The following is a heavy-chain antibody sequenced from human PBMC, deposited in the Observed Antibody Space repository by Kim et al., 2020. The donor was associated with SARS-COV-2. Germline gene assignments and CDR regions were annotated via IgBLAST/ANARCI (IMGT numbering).Heavy chain of an antibody. CDR3: ARDRCTNGVCYSPDY. J-gene: IGHJ4*02. V-gene: IGHV4-59*01. D-gene: IGHD2-8*01. Sequence: PSLKSRFPISVDTSKNQFSLKLSSVTAADTAVYYCARDRCTNGVCYSPDYCGQGTLVTVSS.